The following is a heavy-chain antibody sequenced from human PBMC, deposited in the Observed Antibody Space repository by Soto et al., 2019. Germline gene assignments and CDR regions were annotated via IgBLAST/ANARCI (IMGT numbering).Heavy chain of an antibody. J-gene: IGHJ4*02. CDR1: GGSISSGGYY. CDR3: AIVNGVRSSTSRRFDY. CDR2: IYYSGST. Sequence: QVQLQESGPGLVKPSPTLSLTCTVSGGSISSGGYYWSWIRQHPGKGLEWIGYIYYSGSTYYNPSLTSRVTISVDTSKNQFSLKLSSVAAAHTAVYYCAIVNGVRSSTSRRFDYCGQGLLVTVSP. V-gene: IGHV4-31*03. D-gene: IGHD2-2*01.